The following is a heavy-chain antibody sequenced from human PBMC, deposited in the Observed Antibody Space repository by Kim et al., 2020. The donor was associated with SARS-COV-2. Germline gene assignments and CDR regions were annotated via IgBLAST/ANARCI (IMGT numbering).Heavy chain of an antibody. J-gene: IGHJ4*02. Sequence: SETLSLTCAVSGGSISSSNWWSWVRQPPGKGLEWIGEIYHSGSTNYNPSLKSRVTISVDKSKNQFSLKLSSVTAADTAVYYCATFRGYSYDALDYWGQGTLVTVSS. V-gene: IGHV4-4*02. CDR2: IYHSGST. D-gene: IGHD5-18*01. CDR3: ATFRGYSYDALDY. CDR1: GGSISSSNW.